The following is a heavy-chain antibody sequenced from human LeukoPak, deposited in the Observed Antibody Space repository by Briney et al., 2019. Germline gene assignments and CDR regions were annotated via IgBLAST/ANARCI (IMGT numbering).Heavy chain of an antibody. V-gene: IGHV3-30-3*01. CDR2: ISYDGSNK. Sequence: GGSLRLSCTASRFTFSSYAMHWVRQAPGKGLKWVAVISYDGSNKYYADSVKGRFTISRDNSKDAFYLQMNSLRVEDTAVYYCARGVQQLVLTPPRVGYGMDVWGRGTTVTVSS. J-gene: IGHJ6*02. D-gene: IGHD6-13*01. CDR3: ARGVQQLVLTPPRVGYGMDV. CDR1: RFTFSSYA.